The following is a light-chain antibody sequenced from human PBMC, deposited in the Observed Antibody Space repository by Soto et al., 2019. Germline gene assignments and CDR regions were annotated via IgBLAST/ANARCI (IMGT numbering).Light chain of an antibody. Sequence: EIVLTQSLATLSLYPGERATLSCRASQSVSSYLAWYQQKPGQAPRLLIYDASNRATGIPARFSGSGSGTDFTLTISSLEPEDFAVYYCQQRSNWPPSITFGQRTRLEI. CDR3: QQRSNWPPSIT. J-gene: IGKJ5*01. CDR2: DAS. V-gene: IGKV3-11*01. CDR1: QSVSSY.